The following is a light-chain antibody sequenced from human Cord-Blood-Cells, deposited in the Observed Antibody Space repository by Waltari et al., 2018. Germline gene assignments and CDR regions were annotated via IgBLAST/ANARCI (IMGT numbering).Light chain of an antibody. CDR1: SSAVGGYNY. CDR2: DVS. V-gene: IGLV2-11*01. J-gene: IGLJ2*01. CDR3: CSYAGSYTLV. Sequence: QSALPQPRSVSGSPGQSVTISCTGTSSAVGGYNYVSWYQQHPGKDPNLMIYDVSKRPSGVPDRFSGSKAGNTASLTISGLQAEDEADYYGCSYAGSYTLVFGGGTKLTVL.